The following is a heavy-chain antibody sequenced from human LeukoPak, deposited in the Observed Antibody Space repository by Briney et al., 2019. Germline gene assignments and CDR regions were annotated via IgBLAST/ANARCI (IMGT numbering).Heavy chain of an antibody. D-gene: IGHD3-10*01. CDR2: ISGDGGST. CDR1: GFTFDGYA. V-gene: IGHV3-43*02. J-gene: IGHJ6*02. Sequence: GGSLRLSCAASGFTFDGYAMHWVRQAPGKGLEWVSLISGDGGSTYYADSVKGRFTISRDNSKNSLYLQMNSLRTEDTALYYCAKDMYYGSGSYSYYYYGMDVWGQGTTVTVSS. CDR3: AKDMYYGSGSYSYYYYGMDV.